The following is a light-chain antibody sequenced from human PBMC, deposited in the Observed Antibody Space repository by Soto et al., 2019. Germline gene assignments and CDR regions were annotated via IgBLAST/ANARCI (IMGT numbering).Light chain of an antibody. CDR2: EVT. V-gene: IGLV2-14*01. Sequence: QSALTQPASVSGSPGQSITISCTGTSGDIGSYNRVSWYQQHPGKAPKLIIYEVTDRPSGVSNRFSGSKSGNTASLTISGLQAEDEADYYCCTSYEGGGKYVFGTGTKVTVL. J-gene: IGLJ1*01. CDR3: TSYEGGGKYV. CDR1: SGDIGSYNR.